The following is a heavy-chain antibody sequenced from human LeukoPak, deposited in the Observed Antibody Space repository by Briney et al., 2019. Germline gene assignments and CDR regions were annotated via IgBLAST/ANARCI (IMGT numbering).Heavy chain of an antibody. D-gene: IGHD1-1*01. V-gene: IGHV4-4*07. CDR1: GGSISSYY. Sequence: SGTLSLTCTVSGGSISSYYWSWIRQPAGKGLEWIGRIYTSGSTNYNPSLKSRVTMSVDTSKNQFSLKLSSVTAADTAVYYCARDRSPYNWNGEDAFDIWGQGTMVTVSS. CDR2: IYTSGST. CDR3: ARDRSPYNWNGEDAFDI. J-gene: IGHJ3*02.